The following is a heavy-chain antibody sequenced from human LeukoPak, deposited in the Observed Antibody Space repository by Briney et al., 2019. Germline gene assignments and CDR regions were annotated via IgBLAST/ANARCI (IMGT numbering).Heavy chain of an antibody. CDR3: ARGSITMTVYHAFDI. J-gene: IGHJ3*02. CDR2: ISSSGSTI. CDR1: GFTFSDYY. V-gene: IGHV3-11*01. Sequence: GGSLRLSCAASGFTFSDYYMSWIRQAPGKGLEWVSYISSSGSTIYYADSVKGRFTISRDNAKNSLYLQMNSLRAEDTAVYYCARGSITMTVYHAFDIWGQGTMVTVSS. D-gene: IGHD3-22*01.